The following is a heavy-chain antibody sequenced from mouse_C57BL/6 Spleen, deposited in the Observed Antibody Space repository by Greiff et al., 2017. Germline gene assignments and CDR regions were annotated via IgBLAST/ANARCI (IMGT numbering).Heavy chain of an antibody. Sequence: EVQRVESGGGLVKPGGSLKLSCAASGFTFSSYAMSWVRQTPEKRLEWVATISDGGSYTYYPDNVKGRFTISRDNAKTNLYLQMSHLKAEDTAMYYCESDRPTAHYFDYWGQGTTLTVSS. CDR2: ISDGGSYT. CDR1: GFTFSSYA. J-gene: IGHJ2*01. CDR3: ESDRPTAHYFDY. D-gene: IGHD2-10*01. V-gene: IGHV5-4*01.